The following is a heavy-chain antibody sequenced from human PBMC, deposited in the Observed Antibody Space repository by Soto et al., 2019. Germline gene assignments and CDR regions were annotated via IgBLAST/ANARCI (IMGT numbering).Heavy chain of an antibody. J-gene: IGHJ6*02. D-gene: IGHD6-6*01. CDR2: IIPIFGTA. CDR3: ARGASVSSSAGLYYYYYGMDV. CDR1: GGTFSSYA. V-gene: IGHV1-69*13. Sequence: SVKVSCKASGGTFSSYAISWVRQAPGQGLEWMGGIIPIFGTANYAQKFQGRVTITADESTSTAYMELSSLRSEDTAVYYCARGASVSSSAGLYYYYYGMDVRGQGTTVTVSS.